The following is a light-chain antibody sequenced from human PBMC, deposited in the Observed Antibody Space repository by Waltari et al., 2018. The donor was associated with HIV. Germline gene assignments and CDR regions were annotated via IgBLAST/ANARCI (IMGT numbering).Light chain of an antibody. V-gene: IGLV3-21*04. Sequence: SYVLTQPPSVSVAPGKTARITCGGNNIATKSVHWYQQKPGQAPVLVIYYDNDRPSGIPGRFAGSNSGNTATRTISRVEAGDEADYYCQVWDSSSDHWVVGGGTQLTVL. CDR2: YDN. CDR1: NIATKS. J-gene: IGLJ3*02. CDR3: QVWDSSSDHWV.